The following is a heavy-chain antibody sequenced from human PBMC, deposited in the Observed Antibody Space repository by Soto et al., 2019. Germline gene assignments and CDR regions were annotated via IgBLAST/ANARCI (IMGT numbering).Heavy chain of an antibody. CDR1: GDIFSSYT. D-gene: IGHD6-19*01. J-gene: IGHJ6*02. V-gene: IGHV1-69*06. Sequence: QAQLVQSGAEVKKPGSSVKVSCKASGDIFSSYTISWVRQAPGQGLEWMGGIIPILGTSKYAQKFQGRVTITADKSTSTAYMELSSLRSEDTAVYYCASSSGSRCYYYYGMDVWGQGTAVTVSS. CDR3: ASSSGSRCYYYYGMDV. CDR2: IIPILGTS.